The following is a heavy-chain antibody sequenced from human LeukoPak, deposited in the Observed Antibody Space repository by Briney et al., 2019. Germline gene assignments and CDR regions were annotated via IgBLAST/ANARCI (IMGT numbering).Heavy chain of an antibody. CDR2: INPNSGGT. CDR1: GYTFTGYY. D-gene: IGHD2-15*01. CDR3: ARVREGSGGSLRCSLDP. J-gene: IGHJ5*02. V-gene: IGHV1-2*02. Sequence: AASVKVSCKASGYTFTGYYMHWVRQAPGQGLAWMGWINPNSGGTNYAQKFQGRVTMTRDTSISTAYMELSRLRADDTAVYYCARVREGSGGSLRCSLDPWGQGTLVTVSS.